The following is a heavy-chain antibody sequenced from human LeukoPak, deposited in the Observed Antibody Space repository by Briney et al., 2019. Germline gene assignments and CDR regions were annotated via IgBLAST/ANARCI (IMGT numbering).Heavy chain of an antibody. V-gene: IGHV4-61*02. CDR3: ASPQYDILTGSDY. Sequence: SETLSLTCTVSGGSISSGSYYWSWIRQPAGKGLEWIGRIYTSGSTNYNPSLKSRVTISVDTSKNQFSLKLSSVTAADTAVYYCASPQYDILTGSDYWGQGTLVTVSS. J-gene: IGHJ4*02. D-gene: IGHD3-9*01. CDR1: GGSISSGSYY. CDR2: IYTSGST.